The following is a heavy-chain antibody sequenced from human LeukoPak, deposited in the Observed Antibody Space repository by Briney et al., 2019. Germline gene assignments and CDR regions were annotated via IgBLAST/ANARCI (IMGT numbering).Heavy chain of an antibody. V-gene: IGHV3-13*01. Sequence: PGGSLRLSCAASGFTFSSYDMHWVSQATGKGLEWVSAIGTAGDTYYPGSVKGRFTISRENAKNSLYLQMNSLRAGDTAVYYCARDQGEGAFDIWGQGTMVTVSS. CDR3: ARDQGEGAFDI. CDR1: GFTFSSYD. CDR2: IGTAGDT. J-gene: IGHJ3*02.